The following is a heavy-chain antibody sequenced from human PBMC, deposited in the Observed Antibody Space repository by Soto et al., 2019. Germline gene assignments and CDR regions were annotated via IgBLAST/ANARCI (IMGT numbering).Heavy chain of an antibody. V-gene: IGHV3-23*01. CDR1: GFTFSNYG. CDR2: ISGSGGST. J-gene: IGHJ1*01. Sequence: EVQLLESGGGLVQPGGSLRLSCAASGFTFSNYGMSWVRQAPGKGLEWASVISGSGGSTYYADSVKGRFTLSRDNSKNTVYLQMNSLRAEDTAVYYCAKDSPVGVPLLRDLHDWGQGTLVTVSS. D-gene: IGHD2-15*01. CDR3: AKDSPVGVPLLRDLHD.